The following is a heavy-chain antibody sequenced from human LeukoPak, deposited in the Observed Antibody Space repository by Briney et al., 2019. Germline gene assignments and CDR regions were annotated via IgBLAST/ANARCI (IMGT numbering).Heavy chain of an antibody. CDR1: GFTFSSYS. Sequence: GGPLRLSCAASGFTFSSYSMNWVRQAPGKGLEGVSSISSSSSYIYYADSVKGRFTISRDNAKNSLYLQMNSLRAEDTAVYYCARDQEVGILSLGYWGQGTLVTVSS. CDR3: ARDQEVGILSLGY. V-gene: IGHV3-21*01. CDR2: ISSSSSYI. D-gene: IGHD3-10*02. J-gene: IGHJ4*02.